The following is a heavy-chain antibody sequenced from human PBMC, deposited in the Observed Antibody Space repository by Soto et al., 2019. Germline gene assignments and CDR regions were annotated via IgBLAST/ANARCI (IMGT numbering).Heavy chain of an antibody. CDR2: IYWDDDK. CDR1: GFSLSTSGVG. CDR3: AHRRSYCSGGSCYSGFDY. Sequence: KESGPTLVTPTQTLTLTCTFSGFSLSTSGVGVGWIRQPPGKALEWLALIYWDDDKRYSPSLKSRLTITKDTSKNQVVLTMTNMDPVDTATYYCAHRRSYCSGGSCYSGFDYWGQGTLVTVSS. D-gene: IGHD2-15*01. V-gene: IGHV2-5*02. J-gene: IGHJ4*02.